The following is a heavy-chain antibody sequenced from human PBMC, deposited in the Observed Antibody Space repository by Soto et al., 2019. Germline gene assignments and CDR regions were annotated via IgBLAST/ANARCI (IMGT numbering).Heavy chain of an antibody. D-gene: IGHD3-22*01. Sequence: GSLRLSCAASGFTFSSYAMSWVRQAPGKGLEWVSAISGSGGSTYYADSVKGRFTISRDNSKNTLYLQMNSLRAEDTAVYYCAKPSLYYYDSSGYYSPHDVFDIWGQGTMVTVSS. J-gene: IGHJ3*02. CDR1: GFTFSSYA. CDR2: ISGSGGST. CDR3: AKPSLYYYDSSGYYSPHDVFDI. V-gene: IGHV3-23*01.